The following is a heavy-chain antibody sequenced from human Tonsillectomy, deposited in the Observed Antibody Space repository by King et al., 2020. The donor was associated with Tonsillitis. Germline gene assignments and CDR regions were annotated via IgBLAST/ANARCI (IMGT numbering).Heavy chain of an antibody. CDR2: ISSSSSYI. Sequence: VQLVESGGGLVKPGGSLRLSCAASGFTFSSYSMNWVRQAPGKGLEWVSSISSSSSYIYYADSVKGRFTISRDNAKNSLYLQMNSLRAEDTAVYYCARDGIAADGGGYYYGMDVWGQGTTVTVSS. D-gene: IGHD6-13*01. J-gene: IGHJ6*02. CDR1: GFTFSSYS. CDR3: ARDGIAADGGGYYYGMDV. V-gene: IGHV3-21*01.